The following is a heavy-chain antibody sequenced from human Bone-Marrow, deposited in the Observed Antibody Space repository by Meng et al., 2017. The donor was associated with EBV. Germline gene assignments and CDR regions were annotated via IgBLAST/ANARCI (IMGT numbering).Heavy chain of an antibody. J-gene: IGHJ4*02. V-gene: IGHV1-8*01. CDR3: AAAGVYSYVNDY. D-gene: IGHD5-18*01. CDR1: LYTLTSSD. CDR2: MDPNSGNT. Sequence: QVRAGPSGGGVKRAVAQVKRACKASLYTLTSSDIYWGQHATGQGLEWMGLMDPNSGNTGYAQKFQGRVTMTRNTSISTAYMELSSLRSEDTAVYYCAAAGVYSYVNDYWGQGTLVTVSS.